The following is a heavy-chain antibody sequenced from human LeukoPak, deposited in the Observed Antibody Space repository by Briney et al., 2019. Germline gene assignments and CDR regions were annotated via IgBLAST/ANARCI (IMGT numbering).Heavy chain of an antibody. CDR2: VNPNAGIT. CDR3: ARSQYITMIVARLYQFDD. CDR1: GYTFTSYH. V-gene: IGHV1-46*01. Sequence: ASVKVSCKASGYTFTSYHMHWVRQAPGQGLDWMGIVNPNAGITTYAQKFQGRVAMTKDTSTSTVYMELSSLRSEDTAVYYCARSQYITMIVARLYQFDDWGQGTLVTVSS. J-gene: IGHJ4*02. D-gene: IGHD3-22*01.